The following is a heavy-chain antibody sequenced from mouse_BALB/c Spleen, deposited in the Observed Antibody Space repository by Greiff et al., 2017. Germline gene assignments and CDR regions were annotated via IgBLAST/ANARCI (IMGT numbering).Heavy chain of an antibody. Sequence: EVQLQESGPGLVKPSQSLSLTCTVTGYSITSDYAWYWIRQFPGNKLEWMGYISYSGSTSYNPSLKSRISITRDTSKNQFFLQLNSVTTEDTATYYCARDAITTVVDAWFAYWGQGTLVTVSA. J-gene: IGHJ3*01. V-gene: IGHV3-2*02. CDR3: ARDAITTVVDAWFAY. CDR2: ISYSGST. CDR1: GYSITSDYA. D-gene: IGHD1-1*01.